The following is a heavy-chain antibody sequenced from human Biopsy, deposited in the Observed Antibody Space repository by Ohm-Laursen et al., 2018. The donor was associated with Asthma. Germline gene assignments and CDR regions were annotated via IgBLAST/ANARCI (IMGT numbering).Heavy chain of an antibody. V-gene: IGHV3-30*03. J-gene: IGHJ4*02. CDR2: ISSDVRE. CDR3: VRWRSGYPDHYSNF. CDR1: GFTFRNFG. Sequence: SLRLSCTAAGFTFRNFGMHWVRQAPGKGLEWVALISSDVREWYADSVKGRFTISRDNSKNTLDLQMNSLRGDDTAVYYCVRWRSGYPDHYSNFWGLGTLVTVSS. D-gene: IGHD2-21*01.